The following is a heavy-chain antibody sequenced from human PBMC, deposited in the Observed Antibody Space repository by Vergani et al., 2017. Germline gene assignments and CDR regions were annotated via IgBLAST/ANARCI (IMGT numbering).Heavy chain of an antibody. J-gene: IGHJ6*02. CDR2: IRYDGSNK. CDR3: AKVVYYYDSSGYYYYYYGMDV. V-gene: IGHV3-30*02. CDR1: GFTFSSYG. Sequence: QVQLVESGGGVVQPGGSLRLSCAASGFTFSSYGMHWVRQAPGKGLEWVAFIRYDGSNKYYADSVKGRFTISRDNSKNTLYLQMNSLRAEDTAVYYCAKVVYYYDSSGYYYYYYGMDVWGQ. D-gene: IGHD3-22*01.